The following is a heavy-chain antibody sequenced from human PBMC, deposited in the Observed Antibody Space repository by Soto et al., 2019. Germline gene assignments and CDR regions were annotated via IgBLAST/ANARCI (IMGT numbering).Heavy chain of an antibody. D-gene: IGHD3-22*01. CDR3: ARCDVITNNGFDP. CDR1: GGSISSGGYY. Sequence: QVQLQESGPGLVKPSQTLSLTCTVSGGSISSGGYYWSWIRQHPGKGLEWIGYISYSGSTYYNPSLKSRVTISVDTSKNQFSLKLSSVTAADTAVYYCARCDVITNNGFDPWGQGTLVTVSS. V-gene: IGHV4-31*03. CDR2: ISYSGST. J-gene: IGHJ5*02.